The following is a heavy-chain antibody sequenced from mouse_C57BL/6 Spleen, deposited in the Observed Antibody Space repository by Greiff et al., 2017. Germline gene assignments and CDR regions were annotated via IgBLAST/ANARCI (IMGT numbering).Heavy chain of an antibody. D-gene: IGHD1-2*01. Sequence: QVQLQQPGAELVMPGASVKLSCKASGYTFTSYWMHWVKQRPGQGLEWIGEIDPSDSYTNYNQKFKGKSTLTVDKSSSTAYMQLSSLTSEDSAVYYGARGAGWFYAMDYCGQGTSVTVSS. V-gene: IGHV1-69*01. CDR2: IDPSDSYT. CDR3: ARGAGWFYAMDY. CDR1: GYTFTSYW. J-gene: IGHJ4*01.